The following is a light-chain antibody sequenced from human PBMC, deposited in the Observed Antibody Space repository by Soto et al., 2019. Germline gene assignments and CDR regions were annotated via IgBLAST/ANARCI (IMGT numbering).Light chain of an antibody. V-gene: IGLV2-23*02. CDR1: SSDVENYKL. Sequence: ALNQPASVSGSPVHSVTISCTATSSDVENYKLVSWYQQHPGKAPKLIIYEVTKRPSGVSNRFSGSKSANTASLTISGLQPEDEADYYCCSSVGSYVFGTGTKVT. J-gene: IGLJ1*01. CDR2: EVT. CDR3: CSSVGSYV.